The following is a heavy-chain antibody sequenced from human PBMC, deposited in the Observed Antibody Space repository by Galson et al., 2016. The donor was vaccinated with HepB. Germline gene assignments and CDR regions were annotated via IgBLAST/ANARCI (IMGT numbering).Heavy chain of an antibody. CDR1: NGSVSSGGYS. D-gene: IGHD5-12*01. CDR2: VYQSGIP. J-gene: IGHJ4*02. V-gene: IGHV4-30-2*01. Sequence: TLSLTCDVANGSVSSGGYSWGWIRQPPGKGLEWAGYVYQSGIPYYNPSLKSRLTISLDRSNNHFSLSLTSVTAADTAVYFCAGFSGHDVFDSWGQGALVTVSS. CDR3: AGFSGHDVFDS.